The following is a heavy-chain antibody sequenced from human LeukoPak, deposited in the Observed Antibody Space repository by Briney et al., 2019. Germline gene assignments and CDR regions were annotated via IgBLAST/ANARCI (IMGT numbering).Heavy chain of an antibody. Sequence: SETLSLTCTVSGGSISSSSYYWSWIRQPAGKGLEWIGRIYTSGSTNYNPSLKSRVTMSVDTSKNQFSLKLSSVTAADTAVYYCARGGGSYWNYYYYYYMDVWGKGTTVTISS. V-gene: IGHV4-61*02. CDR3: ARGGGSYWNYYYYYYMDV. CDR2: IYTSGST. J-gene: IGHJ6*03. CDR1: GGSISSSSYY. D-gene: IGHD1-26*01.